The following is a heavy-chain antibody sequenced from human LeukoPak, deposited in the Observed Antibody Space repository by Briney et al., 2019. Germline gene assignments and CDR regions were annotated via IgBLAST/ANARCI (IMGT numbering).Heavy chain of an antibody. V-gene: IGHV1-2*02. D-gene: IGHD6-13*01. Sequence: ASVKVSCKASGYTFTGYYIHWVRQAPGQGLEWMGWINPYSGVTNYAQKFQGRVTMTRDTSISTVYMELSRLRSDDTAVYYCARQGALVKGIDYWGQGTLVTVSS. CDR2: INPYSGVT. J-gene: IGHJ4*02. CDR1: GYTFTGYY. CDR3: ARQGALVKGIDY.